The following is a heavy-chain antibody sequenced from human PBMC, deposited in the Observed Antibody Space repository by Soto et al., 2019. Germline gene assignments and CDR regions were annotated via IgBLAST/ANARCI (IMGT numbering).Heavy chain of an antibody. CDR2: IYWDDDK. Sequence: SGPKLVNPTQTLTLTCTFSGFSLSTRGVGVGWIRQPPGKALEWLALIYWDDDKRYSPSLKSRLTITKDTSKNQVVLTMTNMDPVDTATYYCAHTTLYVGSSASHYWGQGTLVTVSS. CDR3: AHTTLYVGSSASHY. D-gene: IGHD3-10*01. V-gene: IGHV2-5*02. J-gene: IGHJ4*02. CDR1: GFSLSTRGVG.